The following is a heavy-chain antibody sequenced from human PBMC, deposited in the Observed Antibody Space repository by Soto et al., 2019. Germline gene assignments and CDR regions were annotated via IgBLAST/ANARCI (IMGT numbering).Heavy chain of an antibody. CDR3: ARHGDEGYGGDYYYGMDV. D-gene: IGHD3-16*01. J-gene: IGHJ6*02. CDR2: IYYSGST. Sequence: QLQLQESGPGLVKPSETLSLTCTVSGGSISSSSYYWGWIRQPPGKGLEWIGSIYYSGSTYYDPSLKSRVTISVDTSKNQFSLKLSSVTAADTAVYYCARHGDEGYGGDYYYGMDVWGQGTTVTVSS. CDR1: GGSISSSSYY. V-gene: IGHV4-39*01.